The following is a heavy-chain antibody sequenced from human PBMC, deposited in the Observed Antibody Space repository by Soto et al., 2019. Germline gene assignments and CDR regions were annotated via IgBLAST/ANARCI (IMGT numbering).Heavy chain of an antibody. Sequence: SETLSLTCTVSGGSISSGDYYWSWIRQPPGKGLEWIGYIYYSGSTYYNPSLKSRVTISVDTSKNQFSLKLSSVTAADTAVYYCARTYYGDYVFDYWGQGTLVTVSS. V-gene: IGHV4-30-4*01. CDR2: IYYSGST. D-gene: IGHD4-17*01. CDR1: GGSISSGDYY. CDR3: ARTYYGDYVFDY. J-gene: IGHJ4*02.